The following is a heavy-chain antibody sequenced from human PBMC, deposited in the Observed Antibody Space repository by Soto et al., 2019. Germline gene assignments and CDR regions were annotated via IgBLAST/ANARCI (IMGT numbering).Heavy chain of an antibody. V-gene: IGHV1-69*01. CDR2: IIPMFGKP. CDR3: ARSMETNYFYCMHV. CDR1: GGTFRSYA. J-gene: IGHJ6*02. D-gene: IGHD2-8*01. Sequence: QVQLVQSGAEVREPGSSVKVSCEASGGTFRSYAINWVRQAPGQGLEWMGGIIPMFGKPNYAEKFLGRVTISADESTRTAYMEVTRLKSEDTAVYYCARSMETNYFYCMHVWGLGTTVTVSS.